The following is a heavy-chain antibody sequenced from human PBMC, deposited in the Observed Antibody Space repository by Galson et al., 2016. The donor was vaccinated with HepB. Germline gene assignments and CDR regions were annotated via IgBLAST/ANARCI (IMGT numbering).Heavy chain of an antibody. CDR1: GDSIKNYY. V-gene: IGHV4-59*03. J-gene: IGHJ4*02. Sequence: ETLSLTCTVSGDSIKNYYWTWLRQPPGKGQEWIGYMYHSGPPTYSPSLRSRVAMSVDTSENQFALKLTSVTAAATAMYYCAGSSPSGDFWVQGTLVTVSS. D-gene: IGHD2-2*01. CDR3: AGSSPSGDF. CDR2: MYHSGPP.